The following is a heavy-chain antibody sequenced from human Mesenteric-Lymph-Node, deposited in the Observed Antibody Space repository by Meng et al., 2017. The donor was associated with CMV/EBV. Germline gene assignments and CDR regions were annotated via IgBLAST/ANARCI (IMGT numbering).Heavy chain of an antibody. D-gene: IGHD2/OR15-2a*01. J-gene: IGHJ4*02. CDR1: GVSVTSGAYH. CDR3: AKSRSSTPGIVDD. Sequence: QVQLQESGPGLVKPSETLSLTCIVSGVSVTSGAYHWSWIRQSPGKGLEWIGYIYGTGITIYNPSLKSRVTILLETSKNQCSLKLNSVTTADTAVYYCAKSRSSTPGIVDDWGQGTLVTVSS. CDR2: IYGTGIT. V-gene: IGHV4-61*08.